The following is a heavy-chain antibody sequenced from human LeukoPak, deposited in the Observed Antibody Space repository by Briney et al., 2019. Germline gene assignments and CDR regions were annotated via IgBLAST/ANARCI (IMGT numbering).Heavy chain of an antibody. D-gene: IGHD3-22*01. CDR1: GGSISSSSYY. J-gene: IGHJ4*02. CDR2: IYYSGSA. CDR3: ARDDPTLTYYYDSSGYKKTSYFDY. Sequence: SETLSLTCTVSGGSISSSSYYWGWIRQPPGKGLEWIGSIYYSGSAYYNPSLKSRVTISVDTSKNQFSLKLSSVTAADTAVYYCARDDPTLTYYYDSSGYKKTSYFDYWGQGTLVTVSS. V-gene: IGHV4-39*07.